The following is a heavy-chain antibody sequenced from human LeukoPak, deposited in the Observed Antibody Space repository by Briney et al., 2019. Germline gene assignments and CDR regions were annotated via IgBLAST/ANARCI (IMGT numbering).Heavy chain of an antibody. D-gene: IGHD3-3*01. J-gene: IGHJ4*02. CDR2: INHSGST. CDR1: GGSFSGYY. Sequence: PSETLSLTCAVYGGSFSGYYWSWIRQPPGKGLEWIGEINHSGSTNYNPSLKSRVTISVDTSKNQFSLKLSSVTAADTAVYYCARAAGYDSWSGYSPFDYWGQGTLVTVSS. V-gene: IGHV4-34*01. CDR3: ARAAGYDSWSGYSPFDY.